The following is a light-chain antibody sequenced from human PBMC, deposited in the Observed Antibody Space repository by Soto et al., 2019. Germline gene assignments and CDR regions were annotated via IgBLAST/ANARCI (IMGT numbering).Light chain of an antibody. V-gene: IGKV3-20*01. CDR3: QQYDSSRT. CDR1: QSVSSSY. Sequence: EIVLTQSTGTLSLSQGERATLSCRASQSVSSSYLAWYQQKPGQAPRLLIYGASSRATGIPDRFSGSGSGTDFSLTISRLEPEDFAVYYCQQYDSSRTFGQGTKVDIK. J-gene: IGKJ1*01. CDR2: GAS.